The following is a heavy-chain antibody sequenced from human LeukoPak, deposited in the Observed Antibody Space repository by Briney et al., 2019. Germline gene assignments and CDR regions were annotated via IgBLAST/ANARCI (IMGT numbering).Heavy chain of an antibody. CDR2: IRYDGSNK. D-gene: IGHD3-22*01. J-gene: IGHJ4*02. CDR1: GFTFSSYG. V-gene: IGHV3-30*02. Sequence: PGGSLRLSCAASGFTFSSYGMHWVRQAPGKGLEWVAFIRYDGSNKYYADSVKGRFTISRDNSKNTLDLQMNSLRAEDTAVYYCAKGGPYDSSGYPLDYWGQGTLVTVSS. CDR3: AKGGPYDSSGYPLDY.